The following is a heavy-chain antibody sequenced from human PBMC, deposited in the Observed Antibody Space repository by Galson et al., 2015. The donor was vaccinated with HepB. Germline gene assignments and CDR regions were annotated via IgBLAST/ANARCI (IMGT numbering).Heavy chain of an antibody. Sequence: PALVKPTQTLTLTCTFSGFSLSTRGMCVSWIRQPPGKALEWLALIDWDDDKSYSTSLKTRLTISKDTSRNQVVLTMTNMDPADTATYFCARMSGYSYGDYYFDYWGQGTLVTVTS. D-gene: IGHD5-18*01. CDR2: IDWDDDK. CDR3: ARMSGYSYGDYYFDY. CDR1: GFSLSTRGMC. J-gene: IGHJ4*02. V-gene: IGHV2-70*01.